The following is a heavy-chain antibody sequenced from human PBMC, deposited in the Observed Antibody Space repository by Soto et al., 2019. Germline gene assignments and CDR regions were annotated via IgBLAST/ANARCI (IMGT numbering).Heavy chain of an antibody. Sequence: KTSETLSLTCSVYGGSISGDYYWSWIRQSPEKGLEWIGSIYYSGSSYSNPALQSRLSMSLDTSTNQFSLTLRPVTAADTAVYYGARGGARWPGYFDSWGQGALVTVSS. J-gene: IGHJ4*02. CDR2: IYYSGSS. CDR3: ARGGARWPGYFDS. D-gene: IGHD2-15*01. V-gene: IGHV4-30-4*08. CDR1: GGSISGDYY.